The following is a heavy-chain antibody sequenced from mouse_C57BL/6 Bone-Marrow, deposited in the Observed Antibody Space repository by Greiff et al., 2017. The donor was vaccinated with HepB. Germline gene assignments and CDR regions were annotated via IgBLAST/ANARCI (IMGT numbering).Heavy chain of an antibody. J-gene: IGHJ3*01. CDR1: GFTFSDSG. V-gene: IGHV5-17*01. CDR2: ISSGSSTI. D-gene: IGHD2-2*01. Sequence: EVQRVESGGGLVKPGGSLKLSCAASGFTFSDSGMHWVRQAPEKGLEWVAYISSGSSTIYYADTVKGRFTISRDNAKNTLFLQMTSLRSEDTAMYYCASLSTMVTTPFAYWGQGTLVTVSA. CDR3: ASLSTMVTTPFAY.